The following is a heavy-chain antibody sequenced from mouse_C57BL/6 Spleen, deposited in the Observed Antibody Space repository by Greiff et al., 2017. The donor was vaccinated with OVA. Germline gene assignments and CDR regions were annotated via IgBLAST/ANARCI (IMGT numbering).Heavy chain of an antibody. V-gene: IGHV1-69*01. CDR2: IDPSDSYT. CDR3: ARGGDYYGSFDY. Sequence: QVQLQQPGAELVMPGASVKLSCKASGYTFTSYWMHWVKQRPGQGLEWIGEIDPSDSYTNYNQKFKGKSTLTVDKSSSTAYMQLSSLTSEDSAVYYCARGGDYYGSFDYWGKGTTLTVSS. D-gene: IGHD1-1*01. J-gene: IGHJ2*01. CDR1: GYTFTSYW.